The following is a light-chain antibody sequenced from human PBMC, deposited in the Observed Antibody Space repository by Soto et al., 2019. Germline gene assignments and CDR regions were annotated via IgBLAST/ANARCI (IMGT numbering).Light chain of an antibody. J-gene: IGKJ1*01. CDR1: QSVSSN. CDR3: QQYNNWLRT. V-gene: IGKV3-15*01. CDR2: GAS. Sequence: EIVMTQCPSTRSVSPGERATLSCRASQSVSSNLAWYQQKHGQAPRLLIYGASTRATGIPARFSGSGSGTEFTLTISSLQSEDFAVYYCQQYNNWLRTFGQGTKVDIK.